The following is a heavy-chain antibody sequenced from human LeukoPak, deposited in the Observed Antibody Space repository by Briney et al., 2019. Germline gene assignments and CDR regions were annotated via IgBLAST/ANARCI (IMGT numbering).Heavy chain of an antibody. V-gene: IGHV4-39*01. CDR1: GGSISSSSYY. J-gene: IGHJ4*02. CDR2: IYYSGST. CDR3: ARGPLAAAGRRGYFDY. Sequence: SETLSLTCTVSGGSISSSSYYWGWIRQPPGKGLEWIGSIYYSGSTYYNPSLKSRVTISVDTSKNQFSLKLSSVTAADTAVYYCARGPLAAAGRRGYFDYWGQGTLVTVSS. D-gene: IGHD6-13*01.